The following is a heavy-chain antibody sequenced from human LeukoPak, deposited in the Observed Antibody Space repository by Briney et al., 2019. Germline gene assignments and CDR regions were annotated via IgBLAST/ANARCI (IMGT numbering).Heavy chain of an antibody. V-gene: IGHV1-2*06. Sequence: GASVKASCKASGYTFTAYYIHWVRQAPGQGLEWVGRINCNSAGTNYAQKFRGRVTMTRDTSISTVYMELSSLRSDDTAVYYCAVQTIVANTKGDAFDIWGQGTTVIVSS. J-gene: IGHJ3*02. CDR3: AVQTIVANTKGDAFDI. D-gene: IGHD5-12*01. CDR2: INCNSAGT. CDR1: GYTFTAYY.